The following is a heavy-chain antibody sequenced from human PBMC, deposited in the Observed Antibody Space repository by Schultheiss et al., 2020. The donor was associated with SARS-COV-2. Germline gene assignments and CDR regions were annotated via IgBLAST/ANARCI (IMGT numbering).Heavy chain of an antibody. CDR3: AIGDGWPHHWFDP. Sequence: SETLSLTCTVSGGSISSYYWSWIRQPPGKGLEWIGYIYYSGSTNYNPSLKSRVTISVDTSKNQFSLKLSSVTAADTAVYYCAIGDGWPHHWFDPWGQGTLVTVSS. D-gene: IGHD5-24*01. CDR1: GGSISSYY. J-gene: IGHJ5*02. V-gene: IGHV4-59*01. CDR2: IYYSGST.